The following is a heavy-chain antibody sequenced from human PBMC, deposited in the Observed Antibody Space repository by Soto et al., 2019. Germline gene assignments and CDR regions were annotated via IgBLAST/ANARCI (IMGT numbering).Heavy chain of an antibody. CDR1: GFTFSSYE. V-gene: IGHV3-48*03. J-gene: IGHJ6*02. CDR3: ARLGGLAYVDV. Sequence: GGSLRLSCAASGFTFSSYEMNWVRQAPGKGLEWVSYISSSGSTIYYADSVKGRFTISRDNAKNSLYLQMNSLRAEDTAVYYCARLGGLAYVDVWGQGTTVTVSS. D-gene: IGHD3-16*01. CDR2: ISSSGSTI.